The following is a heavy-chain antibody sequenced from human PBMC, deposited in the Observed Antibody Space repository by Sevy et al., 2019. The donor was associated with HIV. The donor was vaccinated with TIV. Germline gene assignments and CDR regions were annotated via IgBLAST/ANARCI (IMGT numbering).Heavy chain of an antibody. Sequence: GGSLRLSCGASGFTFSYSGMHWVRQAPGKGLEWVAFIQFDGSSQYYADSVMGRFTIVRDNSKKTLYLEMNSLTTDDTAVYYCAKNTAAVGVGGFDYWGQGALVTVSS. D-gene: IGHD2-8*01. CDR3: AKNTAAVGVGGFDY. CDR2: IQFDGSSQ. V-gene: IGHV3-30*02. J-gene: IGHJ4*02. CDR1: GFTFSYSG.